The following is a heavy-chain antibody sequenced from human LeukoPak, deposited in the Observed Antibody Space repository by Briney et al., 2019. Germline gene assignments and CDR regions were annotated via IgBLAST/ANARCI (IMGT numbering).Heavy chain of an antibody. D-gene: IGHD5-12*01. Sequence: GGSLRLSCAASGFTFSSHWMSWVRQAPGKGLEWVANINQDGSGKYYVDSVKGRFTVSRDNAKNSLYLQMNSLRAEDTAVYYCARDSEYSRSFALDIWGQGTVVTVSS. J-gene: IGHJ3*02. CDR1: GFTFSSHW. CDR2: INQDGSGK. CDR3: ARDSEYSRSFALDI. V-gene: IGHV3-7*01.